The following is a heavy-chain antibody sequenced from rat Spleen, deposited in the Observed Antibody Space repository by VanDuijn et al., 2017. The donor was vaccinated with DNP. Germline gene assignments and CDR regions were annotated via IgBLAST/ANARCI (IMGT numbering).Heavy chain of an antibody. CDR3: TKGPNYGGDSDYFDY. CDR2: VNKDSIAL. J-gene: IGHJ2*01. CDR1: GFNFNDYW. D-gene: IGHD1-11*01. V-gene: IGHV4-2*01. Sequence: EVKLVESGGGLVQPGRSLKLSCAVSGFNFNDYWMGWVRQAPGKGLEWIGDVNKDSIALNYSPSLKEKVTLSRNNGQNTLFLQMRELGSEDTAIYHCTKGPNYGGDSDYFDYWGQGVMVTVSS.